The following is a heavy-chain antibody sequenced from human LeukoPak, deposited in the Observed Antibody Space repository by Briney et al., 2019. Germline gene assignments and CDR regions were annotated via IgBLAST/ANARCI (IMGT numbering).Heavy chain of an antibody. J-gene: IGHJ3*02. CDR3: ARFRTGRAFDI. D-gene: IGHD3/OR15-3a*01. CDR1: GYSFTSYY. CDR2: INPSGDST. V-gene: IGHV1-46*01. Sequence: ASVKVSCKASGYSFTSYYMHWVRQAPGQGLEWMGIINPSGDSTSYAQKFQGRVTMTGDTSTSTVYMELSSLRSEDTAVYYCARFRTGRAFDIWGQGTMVTASS.